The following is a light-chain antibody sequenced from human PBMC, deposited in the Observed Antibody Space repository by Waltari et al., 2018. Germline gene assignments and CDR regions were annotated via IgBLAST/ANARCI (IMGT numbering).Light chain of an antibody. J-gene: IGKJ2*01. V-gene: IGKV1-5*03. CDR2: KAS. CDR1: QSISNW. CDR3: QQYNTYSS. Sequence: DCQMTQSPSSLSASVGDRVTITCRASQSISNWLAWYQQKPGKAPILLIYKASILKSGVPSRFSGSGSGTQFTLTISSLQPGDFATYYCQQYNTYSSFGQGTKLEIK.